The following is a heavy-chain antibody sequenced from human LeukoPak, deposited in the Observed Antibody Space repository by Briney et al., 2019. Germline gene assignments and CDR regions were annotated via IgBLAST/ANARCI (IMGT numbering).Heavy chain of an antibody. CDR3: TRAYQQHLINWFDP. Sequence: PGGSLRLSCVGSGFTFSKCWRRWVRQAPGEGLVWVARINSDGSSTTYAASVNGRFTISRDNAKNTLYLQMNSLRVDDTAEYYCTRAYQQHLINWFDPWGQGTLVTVSS. CDR2: INSDGSST. CDR1: GFTFSKCW. D-gene: IGHD6-13*01. V-gene: IGHV3-74*03. J-gene: IGHJ5*02.